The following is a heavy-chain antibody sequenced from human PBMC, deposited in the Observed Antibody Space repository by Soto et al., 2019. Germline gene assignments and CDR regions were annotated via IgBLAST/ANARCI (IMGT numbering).Heavy chain of an antibody. CDR3: AREAYYDSSGYTFDS. J-gene: IGHJ4*02. CDR2: IYYSGST. V-gene: IGHV4-31*03. Sequence: PSETLSLTCTVSGGSISSGGYYWSWIRQHPGTGLEWIGYIYYSGSTYYNPSLKSRVTISVDTSKNQFSLKLSSVTAADTAVYYCAREAYYDSSGYTFDSWGQGTLVTVSS. CDR1: GGSISSGGYY. D-gene: IGHD3-22*01.